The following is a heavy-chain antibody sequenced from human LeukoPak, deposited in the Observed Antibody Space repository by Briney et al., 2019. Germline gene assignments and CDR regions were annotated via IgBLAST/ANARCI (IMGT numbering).Heavy chain of an antibody. CDR3: SSGTDYYDYGMDV. CDR2: IRSKPSSYAT. Sequence: GGSLKLSCAASGFAFSGSTVHWVRRASGKGLEWVGRIRSKPSSYATVYAESVKGRFTISRDDSKNTAYLQMNSLKTEDMAVYYCSSGTDYYDYGMDVWGQGTTITVSS. J-gene: IGHJ6*02. CDR1: GFAFSGST. V-gene: IGHV3-73*01. D-gene: IGHD1-26*01.